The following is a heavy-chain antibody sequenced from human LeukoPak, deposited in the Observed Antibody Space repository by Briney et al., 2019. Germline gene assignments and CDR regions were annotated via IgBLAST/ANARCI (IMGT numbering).Heavy chain of an antibody. V-gene: IGHV1-69*13. CDR2: IIPVFGTA. CDR3: AIGGRDRNHVGFYTYMYV. CDR1: GGTFSIYG. J-gene: IGHJ6*03. Sequence: ASVKVSCKASGGTFSIYGVAWVRQAPGQGLEWIGGIIPVFGTANSAQKGRATFTADESTTTAYMELSSLRSEDTAVYYCAIGGRDRNHVGFYTYMYVWGKGTAVTVSS. D-gene: IGHD1-14*01.